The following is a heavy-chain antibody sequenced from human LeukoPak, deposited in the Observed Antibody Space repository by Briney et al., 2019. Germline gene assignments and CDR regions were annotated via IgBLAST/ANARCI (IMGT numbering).Heavy chain of an antibody. CDR2: ISSSGSTI. CDR1: GFTFSDYY. J-gene: IGHJ6*01. D-gene: IGHD3-22*01. V-gene: IGHV3-11*01. Sequence: GGSLRLSCAASGFTFSDYYMSWIRQAPGKGLEWVSYISSSGSTIYYADSVKGRFTISRDNAKNSLYLQMNSLRAEDTAVYYCARDWRTYYYDSSTMDVWGKGPRSPSPQ. CDR3: ARDWRTYYYDSSTMDV.